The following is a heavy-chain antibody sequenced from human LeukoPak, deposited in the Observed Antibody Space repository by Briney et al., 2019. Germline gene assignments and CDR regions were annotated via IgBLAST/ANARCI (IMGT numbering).Heavy chain of an antibody. CDR3: ARGALIVVPAAIPTHP. CDR1: GYTFTGYY. D-gene: IGHD2-2*01. Sequence: ASVKVSCKASGYTFTGYYMHWVRQAPGQGLEWRGWINPNSGGTNYAQKFQGRVTMTRDTSISTAYMELSRLRSDDTAVYYCARGALIVVPAAIPTHPWGQGTLVTVSS. CDR2: INPNSGGT. J-gene: IGHJ5*02. V-gene: IGHV1-2*02.